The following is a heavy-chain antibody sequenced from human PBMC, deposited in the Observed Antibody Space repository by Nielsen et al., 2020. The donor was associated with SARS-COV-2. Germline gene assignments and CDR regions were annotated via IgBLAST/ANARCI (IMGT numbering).Heavy chain of an antibody. CDR1: GYSIRSGYY. J-gene: IGHJ4*02. CDR2: IYYSGST. Sequence: SETLSLTCTVSGYSIRSGYYWGWIRPPPGKGLEWIGSIYYSGSTYYNPSLKSRVTISVDTSKNQFSLKLSSVTAADTAVYYCAREAGDYGDYVRVFDYWGQGTLVTVSS. CDR3: AREAGDYGDYVRVFDY. D-gene: IGHD4-17*01. V-gene: IGHV4-38-2*02.